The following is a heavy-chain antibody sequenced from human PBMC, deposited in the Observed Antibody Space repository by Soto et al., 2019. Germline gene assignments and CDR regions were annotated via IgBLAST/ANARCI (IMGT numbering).Heavy chain of an antibody. D-gene: IGHD2-15*01. Sequence: EVQLVESGGGLVQPGGSLRLSCAASGFTFSTYWMHWFRQSPGKGLVWVSRLNSDGSSTSYADSVKGRFTISRDNAKNTLYLQMNSLRAEDTAVYYCVRTSLVVAAATREDYWGQGTLVTVSS. V-gene: IGHV3-74*01. J-gene: IGHJ4*02. CDR2: LNSDGSST. CDR1: GFTFSTYW. CDR3: VRTSLVVAAATREDY.